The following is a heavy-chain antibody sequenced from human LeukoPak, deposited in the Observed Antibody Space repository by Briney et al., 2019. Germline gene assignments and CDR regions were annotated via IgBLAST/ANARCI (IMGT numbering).Heavy chain of an antibody. CDR3: AKDVEQQLVIDY. J-gene: IGHJ4*02. D-gene: IGHD6-13*01. CDR1: GFTLSSYG. CDR2: IRYDGSNK. V-gene: IGHV3-30*02. Sequence: GGSLRLSCAASGFTLSSYGMHWVRQAPGKGREWVAFIRYDGSNKYYADSVKGRFTISRDNSKNTLYLQMNSLRAEDTAVYYCAKDVEQQLVIDYWGQGTLVTVSS.